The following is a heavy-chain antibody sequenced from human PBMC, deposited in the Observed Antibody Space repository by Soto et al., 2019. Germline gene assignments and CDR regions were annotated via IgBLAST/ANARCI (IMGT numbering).Heavy chain of an antibody. CDR3: ASGSSGWPPLLDY. V-gene: IGHV4-59*01. Sequence: QVQLQESGPGLVKPSETLSLNCTVSGGPISSYYWSWIRQPPGKGLEWIGYIYYSGSTNYNPSLKRRVTISVDTSKNHFSLELSSVTAADTAVYYCASGSSGWPPLLDYWGQGTLVTVSS. D-gene: IGHD6-19*01. J-gene: IGHJ4*02. CDR1: GGPISSYY. CDR2: IYYSGST.